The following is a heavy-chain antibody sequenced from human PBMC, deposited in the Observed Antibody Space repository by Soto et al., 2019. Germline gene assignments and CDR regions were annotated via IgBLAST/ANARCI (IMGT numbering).Heavy chain of an antibody. J-gene: IGHJ5*02. Sequence: SETLSLTCAVYGGSFSGYYWSWIRQPPGKGLEWIGEINHSGSTNYNPSLKSRVTISVDTSKNQFSLKLSSVTAADTAVYYCARRVVVTASPINWFDPWGKGTLVT. V-gene: IGHV4-34*01. D-gene: IGHD2-21*02. CDR3: ARRVVVTASPINWFDP. CDR2: INHSGST. CDR1: GGSFSGYY.